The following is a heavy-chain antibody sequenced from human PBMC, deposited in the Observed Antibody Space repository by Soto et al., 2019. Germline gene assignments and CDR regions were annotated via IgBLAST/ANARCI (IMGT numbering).Heavy chain of an antibody. J-gene: IGHJ4*02. CDR1: GFTFSSYA. V-gene: IGHV3-23*01. CDR3: AKDLWDIVVVPAAMLAY. D-gene: IGHD2-2*01. CDR2: ISGSGGST. Sequence: LRLSCAASGFTFSSYAMSWVRQAPGKGLEWVSAISGSGGSTYYADSVKGRFTISRDNSKNTLYLQMNSLRAEDTAVYYCAKDLWDIVVVPAAMLAYWGQGTLVTVSS.